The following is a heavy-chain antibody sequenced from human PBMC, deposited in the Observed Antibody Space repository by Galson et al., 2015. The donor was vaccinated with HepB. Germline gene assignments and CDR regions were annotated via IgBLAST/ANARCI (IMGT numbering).Heavy chain of an antibody. J-gene: IGHJ5*02. CDR3: ASGPFITMVRGVSEVHWFDP. CDR1: GGTFSSYA. CDR2: IIPIFGTA. Sequence: SVKVSCKASGGTFSSYAISWVRQAPGQGLEWMGGIIPIFGTANYAQKFQGRVTITADESTSTAYMELSSLRSEDTAVYYCASGPFITMVRGVSEVHWFDPWGQGTLVTVSS. D-gene: IGHD3-10*01. V-gene: IGHV1-69*13.